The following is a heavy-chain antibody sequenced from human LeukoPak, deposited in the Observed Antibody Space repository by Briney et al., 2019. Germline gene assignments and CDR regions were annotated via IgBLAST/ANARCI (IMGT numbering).Heavy chain of an antibody. CDR1: GFTFSSYV. V-gene: IGHV3-23*01. CDR3: ARRGYCGGGTCNRNFEF. J-gene: IGHJ4*02. Sequence: GGSLRLSCAASGFTFSSYVMSWVRQAPGKGLEWVSTITGSGGNTYYADSVKGRFTISRDNSKNTLHLQMNSLSAEDTALYYRARRGYCGGGTCNRNFEFWGQGTLVTVSS. D-gene: IGHD2-15*01. CDR2: ITGSGGNT.